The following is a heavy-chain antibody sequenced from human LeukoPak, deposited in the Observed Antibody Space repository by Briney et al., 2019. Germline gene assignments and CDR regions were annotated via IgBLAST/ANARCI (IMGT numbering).Heavy chain of an antibody. J-gene: IGHJ3*02. CDR1: EFTFPMYW. D-gene: IGHD2-15*01. CDR2: IKQDGSEK. V-gene: IGHV3-7*01. CDR3: ARHRSGGSQDDAFDI. Sequence: GGSLRLSCAASEFTFPMYWMTWVSQAPGKGLEWVADIKQDGSEKYYVDSVKGRFTISRQNAKNSLFLQMNSLRAEDTAVYYCARHRSGGSQDDAFDIWGQGTMVTVSS.